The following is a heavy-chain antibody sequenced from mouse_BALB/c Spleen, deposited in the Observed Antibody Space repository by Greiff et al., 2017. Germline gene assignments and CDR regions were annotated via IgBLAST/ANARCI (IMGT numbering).Heavy chain of an antibody. CDR2: ISDGGSYT. Sequence: EVMLVESGGGLVKPGGSLKLSCAASGFTFSDYYMYWVRQTPEKRLEWVATISDGGSYTYYPDSVKGRFTISRDNAKNNLYLQMSSLKSEDTAMYYCARESYYGSSPWGFAYWGQGTLVTVSA. CDR1: GFTFSDYY. V-gene: IGHV5-4*02. D-gene: IGHD1-1*01. J-gene: IGHJ3*01. CDR3: ARESYYGSSPWGFAY.